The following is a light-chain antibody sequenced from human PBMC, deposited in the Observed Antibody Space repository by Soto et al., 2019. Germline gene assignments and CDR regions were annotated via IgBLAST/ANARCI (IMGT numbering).Light chain of an antibody. CDR3: QQANSFPYT. CDR2: TAS. V-gene: IGKV1-12*01. Sequence: DLQMTQSPSFVSASVGDRVTITCRASQDISTWLAWYQQKPGRAPNLLIYTASSLQSGVPSRFSSSGSGTDFTLTISSLQPEDFATYYCQQANSFPYTFGQGTKLEIK. J-gene: IGKJ2*01. CDR1: QDISTW.